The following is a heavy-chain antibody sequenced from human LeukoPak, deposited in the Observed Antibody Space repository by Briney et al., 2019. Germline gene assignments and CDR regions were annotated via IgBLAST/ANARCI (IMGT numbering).Heavy chain of an antibody. CDR1: GGSFSGYY. Sequence: PSETLSLTCAVYGGSFSGYYWSWIRQPPGKGLEWIGEINHSGSTNYNPSLKSRVTISVDTSKNQLSLKLSSVTAADTAVYYCARGLGIAAAGSANWFDPWGQGTLVTVSS. CDR2: INHSGST. V-gene: IGHV4-34*01. CDR3: ARGLGIAAAGSANWFDP. J-gene: IGHJ5*02. D-gene: IGHD6-13*01.